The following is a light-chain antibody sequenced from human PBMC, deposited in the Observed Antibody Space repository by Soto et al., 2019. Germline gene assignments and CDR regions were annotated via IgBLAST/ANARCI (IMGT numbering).Light chain of an antibody. CDR1: SSDVGGYNY. CDR2: DVS. Sequence: QSVLTQPASVSGSPGQSITISCTGTSSDVGGYNYVSWYQQNPGKAPKLMIFDVSSRPSGVSNRFSGTKSGNTASLTISGLQAEDEADYYCSSYTTSSTVVFGGGTQLTVL. J-gene: IGLJ2*01. CDR3: SSYTTSSTVV. V-gene: IGLV2-14*01.